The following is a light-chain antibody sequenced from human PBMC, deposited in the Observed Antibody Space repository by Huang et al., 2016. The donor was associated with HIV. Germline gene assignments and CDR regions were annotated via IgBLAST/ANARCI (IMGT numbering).Light chain of an antibody. CDR1: QSLLHESGHNY. CDR2: LAS. Sequence: DIVMTQSPLSLPVTPGGPASISCRSNQSLLHESGHNYLDWYFQKPGQSPNLLIYLASTRASGVPDRFTGSGSGTDFTLRSNKVEAQDVGVYFCMQALQTPYTFGRGTKLEI. J-gene: IGKJ2*01. V-gene: IGKV2-28*01. CDR3: MQALQTPYT.